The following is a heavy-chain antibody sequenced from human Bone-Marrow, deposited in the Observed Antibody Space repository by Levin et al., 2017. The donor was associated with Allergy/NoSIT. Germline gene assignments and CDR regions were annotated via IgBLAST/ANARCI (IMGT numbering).Heavy chain of an antibody. CDR1: GGSISSYY. D-gene: IGHD3-10*01. J-gene: IGHJ6*02. CDR2: IYNSGSI. CDR3: ARERAYYSGSGQRYGMDV. V-gene: IGHV4-59*01. Sequence: SETLSLTCTVSGGSISSYYWSWIRQPPGKGLEWIGYIYNSGSINYNPSLKSRVTLSVDTSKNQFSLKLSSVTAADTAVYYCARERAYYSGSGQRYGMDVWGQGTTVIVSS.